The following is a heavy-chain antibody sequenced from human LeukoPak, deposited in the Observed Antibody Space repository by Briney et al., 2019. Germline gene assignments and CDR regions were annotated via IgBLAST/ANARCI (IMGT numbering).Heavy chain of an antibody. CDR2: INTNTGNP. V-gene: IGHV7-4-1*02. CDR3: AESYYDSSGYYYILGYYYYYYMDV. J-gene: IGHJ6*03. Sequence: EASVKVSCKASGYTFTSYAMNWVRQAPGQGLEWMGWINTNTGNPTYAQGFTGRFVFSLDTSVSTAYLQISSLKAEDTAVYYCAESYYDSSGYYYILGYYYYYYMDVWGKGTTVTVSS. D-gene: IGHD3-22*01. CDR1: GYTFTSYA.